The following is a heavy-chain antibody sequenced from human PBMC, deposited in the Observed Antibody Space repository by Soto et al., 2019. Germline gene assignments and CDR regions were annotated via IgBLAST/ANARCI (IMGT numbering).Heavy chain of an antibody. V-gene: IGHV1-18*01. CDR3: AMVDVYVTPSPQDV. Sequence: ASVKVSCKACGYTFTRYGIGWARQAPGQGLEWMGWINTYNGNTNYAQNVQGRVTLTTDTSTSTAYMELRSLRSNDTAIYYCAMVDVYVTPSPQDVWGQGTTVTVSS. CDR1: GYTFTRYG. D-gene: IGHD3-16*01. CDR2: INTYNGNT. J-gene: IGHJ6*02.